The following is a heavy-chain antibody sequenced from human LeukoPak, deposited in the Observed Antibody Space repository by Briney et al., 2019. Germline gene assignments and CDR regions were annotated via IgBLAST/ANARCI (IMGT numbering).Heavy chain of an antibody. J-gene: IGHJ4*02. CDR1: GYSISSGYY. V-gene: IGHV4-38-2*01. CDR2: IYHSGST. Sequence: SETPSLTCAVSGYSISSGYYWGWIRQPPGKGLEWIGSIYHSGSTYYNPSLKSRVTISVDTSKNQFSLKLSSVTAADTAVYYCARVGWFGELLEYYFDYWGQGTLVTVSS. CDR3: ARVGWFGELLEYYFDY. D-gene: IGHD3-10*01.